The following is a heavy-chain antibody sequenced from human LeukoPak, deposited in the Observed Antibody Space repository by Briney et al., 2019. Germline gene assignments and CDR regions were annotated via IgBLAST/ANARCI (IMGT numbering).Heavy chain of an antibody. D-gene: IGHD6-6*01. CDR2: ISYDGSNK. CDR3: AKPGGGIAARLRWFDP. CDR1: GFTFSSYA. V-gene: IGHV3-30*04. Sequence: GGSLRLSCAASGFTFSSYAMHWVRQAPGKGLEWVTVISYDGSNKYYADSVKGRFTISRDNSKNTLYLQMNSLRAEDTAVYYCAKPGGGIAARLRWFDPWGQGTLVTVSS. J-gene: IGHJ5*02.